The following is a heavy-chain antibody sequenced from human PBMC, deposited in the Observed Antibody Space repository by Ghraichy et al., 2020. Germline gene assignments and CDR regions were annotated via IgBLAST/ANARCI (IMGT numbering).Heavy chain of an antibody. D-gene: IGHD1-20*01. V-gene: IGHV3-48*02. Sequence: GGSLRLSCAASGFTFSSYSMSWVRQAPGKGLEWVSYIGTGSSPIYYADSVKGRFTISRDNAKNSLYLQMSSLRDEDTAVYYCARYNWNYLAYWGQGTLVTVSS. CDR3: ARYNWNYLAY. CDR2: IGTGSSPI. J-gene: IGHJ4*02. CDR1: GFTFSSYS.